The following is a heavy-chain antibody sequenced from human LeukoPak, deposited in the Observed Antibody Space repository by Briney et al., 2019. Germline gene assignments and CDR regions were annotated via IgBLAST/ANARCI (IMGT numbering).Heavy chain of an antibody. V-gene: IGHV4-59*01. D-gene: IGHD3-10*01. Sequence: PSETLSLTCTVSGGSISSYYWSWIRQPPGKGLEWIGYIYYSGSTNYNPSLKSRVTISVDTSKNQFSLKLSSVTAADTAVYYCARGDFYGSGSYYHDAFDIWGQGTMVTVSS. CDR2: IYYSGST. CDR1: GGSISSYY. CDR3: ARGDFYGSGSYYHDAFDI. J-gene: IGHJ3*02.